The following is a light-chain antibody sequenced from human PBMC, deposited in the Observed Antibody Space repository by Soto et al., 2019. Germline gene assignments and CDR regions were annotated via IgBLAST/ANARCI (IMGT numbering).Light chain of an antibody. Sequence: DIQMTQSPSSLSASVGDRVTISCRASQTISSYVNWYQQKPGKAPMLLISAASNLQGGVPSRFSGSGTGTDFTLTISSLEPDDFATYYCQQSFSYIRTFGPGTKVEIK. CDR3: QQSFSYIRT. V-gene: IGKV1-39*01. J-gene: IGKJ4*01. CDR1: QTISSY. CDR2: AAS.